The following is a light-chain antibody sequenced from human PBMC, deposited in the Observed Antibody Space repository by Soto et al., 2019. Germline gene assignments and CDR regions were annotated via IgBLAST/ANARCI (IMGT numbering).Light chain of an antibody. CDR3: AAWDDSLSGPV. J-gene: IGLJ3*02. Sequence: QSALTQPRSVSGSPGQSVTVSCTGTSSDVGGYNYVSWYQQHPDKAPKLLIYDVTKRPSGVPDRFSGSKSGTSASLAISGLRSEDEADYYCAAWDDSLSGPVFGGGTKLTVL. CDR1: SSDVGGYNY. CDR2: DVT. V-gene: IGLV2-11*01.